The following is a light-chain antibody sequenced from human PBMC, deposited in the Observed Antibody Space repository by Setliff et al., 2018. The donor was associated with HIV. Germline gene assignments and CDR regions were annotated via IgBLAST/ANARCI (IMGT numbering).Light chain of an antibody. CDR3: AAWDDTLKGPV. CDR2: GNN. V-gene: IGLV1-44*01. J-gene: IGLJ2*01. Sequence: QSVLTQPPSASGTPGQRVTIPCSGGSTNVRSNTVNWYQQLPGTAPKLLIYGNNQRPSGVPDRFSGSNFGTSASLAISGLQSEDEADYYCAAWDDTLKGPVFGGGTKVTVL. CDR1: STNVRSNT.